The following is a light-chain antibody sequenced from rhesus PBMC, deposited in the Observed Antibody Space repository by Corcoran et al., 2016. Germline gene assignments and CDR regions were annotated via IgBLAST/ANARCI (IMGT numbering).Light chain of an antibody. Sequence: ETVVTQSPATLSLSPGERATLPCRASQKVGSYLAWYQQKPGLAPRLLIYGASNRATGFPDRFSGRGSGTDFTLTISSLGPENVGVYFCQQTSDLSTFGGGTKVELK. V-gene: IGKV3-24*04. J-gene: IGKJ4*01. CDR3: QQTSDLST. CDR2: GAS. CDR1: QKVGSY.